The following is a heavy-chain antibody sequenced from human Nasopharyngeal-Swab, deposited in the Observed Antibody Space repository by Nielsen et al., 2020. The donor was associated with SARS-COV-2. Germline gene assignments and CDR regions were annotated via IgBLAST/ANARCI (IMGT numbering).Heavy chain of an antibody. CDR1: GFTFSSYA. V-gene: IGHV3-15*01. Sequence: GRSLRLSCAASGFTFSSYAMSWVRQAPGKGLEWVGRIKSKTDGGTTDYAAPVKGRFTISRDDSKNTLYLQMNSLKTEDTAAYYCTTGTTAQRDYWGQGTLVTVSS. CDR2: IKSKTDGGTT. D-gene: IGHD1-1*01. J-gene: IGHJ4*02. CDR3: TTGTTAQRDY.